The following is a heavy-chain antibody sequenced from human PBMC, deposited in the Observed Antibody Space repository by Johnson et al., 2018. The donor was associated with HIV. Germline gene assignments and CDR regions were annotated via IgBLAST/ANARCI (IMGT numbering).Heavy chain of an antibody. CDR2: LSSSGSTI. D-gene: IGHD6-6*01. CDR3: ARDRGYSSSSANAFDI. J-gene: IGHJ3*02. V-gene: IGHV3-48*03. Sequence: VQLVESGGGVVQPGRSLRLSCAASGFTFSSYEMNWVRQAPGKGLEWVSYLSSSGSTIYYADSVKGRFTISRDNAKNSLYLQMNSLSAEDPAVYYCARDRGYSSSSANAFDIWGQGTMVTVSS. CDR1: GFTFSSYE.